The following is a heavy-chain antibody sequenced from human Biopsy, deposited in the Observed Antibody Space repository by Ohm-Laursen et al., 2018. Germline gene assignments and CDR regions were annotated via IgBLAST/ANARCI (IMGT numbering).Heavy chain of an antibody. V-gene: IGHV5-51*01. CDR2: IYPGDSDT. Sequence: ESLKLSCKCSGYSFTNYWIGWVRQMPGKGLEWMGLIYPGDSDTRYSPSFQGQVTISVDKSISTAYVQWNSLKASDTAMYYCAKHGGLGDFWSGYPLAAFDIWGQGTMVTVSS. D-gene: IGHD3-3*01. CDR1: GYSFTNYW. CDR3: AKHGGLGDFWSGYPLAAFDI. J-gene: IGHJ3*02.